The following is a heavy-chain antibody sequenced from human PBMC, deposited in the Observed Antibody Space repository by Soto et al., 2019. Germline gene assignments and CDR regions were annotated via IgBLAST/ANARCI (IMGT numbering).Heavy chain of an antibody. J-gene: IGHJ6*03. CDR1: GYSFASYG. CDR2: ISAYNGNT. D-gene: IGHD5-12*01. CDR3: ARDEEWLRSTYIDV. V-gene: IGHV1-18*01. Sequence: ASVKVSCKASGYSFASYGISWVRQAPGQGLEWMGWISAYNGNTNYAQKLQGRVTMTTDTSTSTAYMELRSLRSDDTAVYYCARDEEWLRSTYIDVWGKGTTVTVSS.